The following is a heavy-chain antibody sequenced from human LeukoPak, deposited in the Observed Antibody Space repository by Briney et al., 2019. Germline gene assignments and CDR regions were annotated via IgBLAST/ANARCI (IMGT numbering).Heavy chain of an antibody. V-gene: IGHV1-69*04. D-gene: IGHD3-9*01. CDR1: GGTFSSYA. CDR2: IIPILGIA. CDR3: ARGGILRYFDWLLYY. J-gene: IGHJ4*02. Sequence: SVKVSCKASGGTFSSYAISWVRQAPGQGLEWTGRIIPILGIANYAQKFQGRVTITADKSTSTAYMELSSLRSEDTAVYYCARGGILRYFDWLLYYWGQGTLVTVSS.